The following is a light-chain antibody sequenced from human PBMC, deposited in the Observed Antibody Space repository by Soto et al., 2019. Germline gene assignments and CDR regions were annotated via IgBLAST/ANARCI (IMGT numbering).Light chain of an antibody. V-gene: IGKV3-20*01. CDR2: SAS. CDR3: QQYGSSTPT. J-gene: IGKJ5*01. CDR1: QSVSSSY. Sequence: EIVLTQSPGTLSLSPGERATLSYRASQSVSSSYLAWYQHKPGQAPRLLINSASSRATGIPDRFSGSGSGTDFTLTISRLEPEDFAVYYCQQYGSSTPTFGQGTRLEIK.